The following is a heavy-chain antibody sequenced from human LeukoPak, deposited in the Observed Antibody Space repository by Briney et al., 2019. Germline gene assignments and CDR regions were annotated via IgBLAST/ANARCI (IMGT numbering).Heavy chain of an antibody. Sequence: GGSLRLSCAASGFTFNTYSMNWVRQAPGKGLEWVSSISDNSNYIYYSDSVEGRFTISRDNAKNSLYLQMNSLRAEDTAVYYCARDDYSDYWGQGTLVTVSS. V-gene: IGHV3-21*01. CDR2: ISDNSNYI. CDR3: ARDDYSDY. J-gene: IGHJ4*02. CDR1: GFTFNTYS.